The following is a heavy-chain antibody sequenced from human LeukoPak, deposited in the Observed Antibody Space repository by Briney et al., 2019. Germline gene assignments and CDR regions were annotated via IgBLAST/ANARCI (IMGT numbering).Heavy chain of an antibody. J-gene: IGHJ4*02. CDR1: GFTFTSSA. CDR3: AAIPYYYDSSGHTFDY. Sequence: SVKVSCKASGFTFTSSAMQWVRQARGQRLEWIGWIVVGSGNTNYAQKFQERVTITRDMSTSTAYMELSSLRSEDTAVYYCAAIPYYYDSSGHTFDYWGQGTLVTVSS. CDR2: IVVGSGNT. V-gene: IGHV1-58*02. D-gene: IGHD3-22*01.